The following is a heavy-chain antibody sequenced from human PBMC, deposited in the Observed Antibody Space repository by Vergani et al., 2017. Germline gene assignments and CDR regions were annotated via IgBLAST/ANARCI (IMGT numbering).Heavy chain of an antibody. D-gene: IGHD2-2*01. V-gene: IGHV3-21*01. CDR1: GFTFSTYA. J-gene: IGHJ6*03. Sequence: EVQLLESGGGLVQPGGSLRLSCAASGFTFSTYAMTWVRQAPGHGLEWVSTISSSSSYIYYADSVKGRFTISRDNAKNSLYLQMNSLRAEETAVYYCARAPDGESCSSTSCYPIYYYYYMDVWGKGTTVTVSS. CDR2: ISSSSSYI. CDR3: ARAPDGESCSSTSCYPIYYYYYMDV.